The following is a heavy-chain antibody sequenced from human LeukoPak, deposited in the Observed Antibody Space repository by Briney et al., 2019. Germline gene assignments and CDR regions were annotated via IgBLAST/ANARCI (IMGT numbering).Heavy chain of an antibody. V-gene: IGHV3-30-3*01. Sequence: GGSLRLSCAASGFIFSSYAMGWVRQPPGKWMGWVPVICDDGGKTYYADSVKGRFTISRDNSKSTLYLQMNSLRSEDTAVYYCARGFNDFWSGSQLEYWGQGTLVTVSS. D-gene: IGHD3-3*01. CDR2: ICDDGGKT. J-gene: IGHJ4*02. CDR1: GFIFSSYA. CDR3: ARGFNDFWSGSQLEY.